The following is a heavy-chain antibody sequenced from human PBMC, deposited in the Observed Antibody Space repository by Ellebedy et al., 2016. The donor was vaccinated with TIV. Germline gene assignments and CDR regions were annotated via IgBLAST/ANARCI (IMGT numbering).Heavy chain of an antibody. D-gene: IGHD6-13*01. CDR2: ISYDGSRE. J-gene: IGHJ4*02. V-gene: IGHV3-30-3*01. Sequence: PGGSLRLSCAASGFTCSSYTMHWVRQAPGKGLEWVASISYDGSREYYADSLKGRFTISRDNSKNTLYLQMNSLRADDTALYYGASLGYSGSWSSKPPSDYWGQGTLVTVSS. CDR3: ASLGYSGSWSSKPPSDY. CDR1: GFTCSSYT.